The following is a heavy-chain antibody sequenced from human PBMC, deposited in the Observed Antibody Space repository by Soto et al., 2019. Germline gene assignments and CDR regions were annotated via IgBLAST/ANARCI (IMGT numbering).Heavy chain of an antibody. Sequence: ASVKVSCKASGYTFTSYAMHWVRQAPGQGLEWMGWINAGNGNTKYSQKFQGRVTITRDTSASTAYMELSSLRSEDTAVYYCARVAYWQPMVGNWFDPWGQGTLVTVSS. J-gene: IGHJ5*02. CDR2: INAGNGNT. CDR3: ARVAYWQPMVGNWFDP. V-gene: IGHV1-3*01. D-gene: IGHD2-15*01. CDR1: GYTFTSYA.